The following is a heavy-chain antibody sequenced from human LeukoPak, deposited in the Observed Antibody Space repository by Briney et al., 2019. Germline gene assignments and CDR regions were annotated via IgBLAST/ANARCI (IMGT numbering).Heavy chain of an antibody. CDR2: IKQDGSGT. Sequence: PGESLRLSCAASGFTFSNYWMSWVRQAPGKGLGWVANIKQDGSGTYYVDSVKGRFTISRDNAKNSLFLQMNSLTAEDTAVYYCARKGGTRGPLNYWGQGTLVTVSS. V-gene: IGHV3-7*01. CDR3: ARKGGTRGPLNY. CDR1: GFTFSNYW. D-gene: IGHD2-8*01. J-gene: IGHJ4*02.